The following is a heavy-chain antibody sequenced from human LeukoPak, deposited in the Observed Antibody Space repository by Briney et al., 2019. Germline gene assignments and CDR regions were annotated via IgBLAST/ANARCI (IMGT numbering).Heavy chain of an antibody. CDR3: ARDDFEYSVHYGMDV. CDR1: GGSISSYY. J-gene: IGHJ6*02. V-gene: IGHV4-59*01. D-gene: IGHD3-9*01. Sequence: SETLSLTCTVSGGSISSYYWSWIRLPPGKGLEWIGYIYYSGSTNYNPSLKSRVTISVDTSKNQFSLKLSSVTAADTAVYYCARDDFEYSVHYGMDVWGQGTTVTVSS. CDR2: IYYSGST.